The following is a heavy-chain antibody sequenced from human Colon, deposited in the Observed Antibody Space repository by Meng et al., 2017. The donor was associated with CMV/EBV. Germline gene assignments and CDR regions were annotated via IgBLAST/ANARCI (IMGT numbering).Heavy chain of an antibody. J-gene: IGHJ4*02. CDR3: AREMGHKKRIFDY. CDR1: GITFSNYW. V-gene: IGHV3-30-3*01. Sequence: GESLKISCAASGITFSNYWMHWARQAPGKGLEWVALISTDGTNKYYPDSVKGQFTISRDNSKNTLYLQMNSLRTDDTAMYYCAREMGHKKRIFDYWGQGTLVTVSS. D-gene: IGHD2-15*01. CDR2: ISTDGTNK.